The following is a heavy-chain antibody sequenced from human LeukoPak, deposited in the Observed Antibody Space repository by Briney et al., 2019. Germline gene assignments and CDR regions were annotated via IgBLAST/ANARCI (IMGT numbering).Heavy chain of an antibody. CDR1: GGSISSSSYY. V-gene: IGHV4-39*07. CDR3: AREIRWSRLNY. CDR2: IYYSGST. J-gene: IGHJ4*02. Sequence: SETLSLTCTVSGGSISSSSYYWGWIRQPPGKGLEWIGSIYYSGSTYYNPSLKSRVTISVDTSKNQFSLKLSSVTAADTAVYYCAREIRWSRLNYWGQGTLVTVSS. D-gene: IGHD3-3*01.